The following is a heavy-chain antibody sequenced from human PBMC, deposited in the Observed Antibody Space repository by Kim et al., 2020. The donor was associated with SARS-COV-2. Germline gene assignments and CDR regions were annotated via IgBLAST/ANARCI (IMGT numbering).Heavy chain of an antibody. CDR3: ARAAVLRYFDWLPFDY. V-gene: IGHV4-59*01. CDR1: GGSISSYY. CDR2: IYYSGST. Sequence: SETLSLTCTVSGGSISSYYWSWIRQPPGKGLEWIGYIYYSGSTNYNPSLKSRVTISVDTSKNQFSLKLSSVTAADTAVYYCARAAVLRYFDWLPFDYWGQGTLVTVSS. J-gene: IGHJ4*02. D-gene: IGHD3-9*01.